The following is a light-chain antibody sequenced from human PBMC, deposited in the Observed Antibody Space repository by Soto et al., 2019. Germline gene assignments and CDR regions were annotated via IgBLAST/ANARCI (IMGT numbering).Light chain of an antibody. CDR1: QSVASTY. CDR3: QQYNSWPPYT. Sequence: IVLTQSPATLSVSPGERVTLSCRASQSVASTYLAWYQQRPGQAPRLLISGASTRATGVPARFSGSGSGTEFTLTISSLQSEDFAGYYCQQYNSWPPYTFGQGTKLEIK. V-gene: IGKV3-15*01. CDR2: GAS. J-gene: IGKJ2*01.